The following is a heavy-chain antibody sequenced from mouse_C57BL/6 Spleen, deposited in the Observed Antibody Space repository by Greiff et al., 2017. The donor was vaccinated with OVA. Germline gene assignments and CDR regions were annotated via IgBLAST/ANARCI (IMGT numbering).Heavy chain of an antibody. CDR1: GYSITSGYY. J-gene: IGHJ2*01. Sequence: EVKLMESGPGLVKPSQSLFLTCSVTGYSITSGYYWNRIRQFPGNKLEWMGYIIYDGSNNYNPSLKNRISITRDTSNNQFFLKLNSVTTEDTATYYCARLDYFDYWGQGTTLTVSS. CDR2: IIYDGSN. CDR3: ARLDYFDY. V-gene: IGHV3-6*01.